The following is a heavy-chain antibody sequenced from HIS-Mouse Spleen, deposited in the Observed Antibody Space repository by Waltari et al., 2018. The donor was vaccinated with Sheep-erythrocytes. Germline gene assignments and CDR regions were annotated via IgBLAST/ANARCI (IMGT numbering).Heavy chain of an antibody. CDR3: TTDLYYDFWSGSKYFDY. CDR1: GFTFSNYW. V-gene: IGHV3-15*01. J-gene: IGHJ4*02. D-gene: IGHD3-3*01. CDR2: IKSKTDGGTT. Sequence: EVQLVESGGGLVKPGGSLRLSCAASGFTFSNYWMSWVRQAPGKGLEWVGRIKSKTDGGTTDYAAPVKGRFTISRDDSKNTLYLQMNSLKTEDTAVYYCTTDLYYDFWSGSKYFDYWGQGTLVTVSS.